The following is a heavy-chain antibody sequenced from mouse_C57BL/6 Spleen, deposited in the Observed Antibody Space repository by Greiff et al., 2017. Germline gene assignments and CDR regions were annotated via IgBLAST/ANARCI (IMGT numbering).Heavy chain of an antibody. J-gene: IGHJ1*03. D-gene: IGHD2-3*01. CDR2: ISYDGSN. V-gene: IGHV3-6*01. CDR1: GYSITSGYY. Sequence: DVQLQESGPGLVKPSQSLSLTCSVTGYSITSGYYWNWIRQFPGNKLEWMGYISYDGSNNYNPSLKNRISITRDTSQNQFFLKLNSVTTEDTATYYCAREDDGYSNWYFDVWGTGTTVTVSS. CDR3: AREDDGYSNWYFDV.